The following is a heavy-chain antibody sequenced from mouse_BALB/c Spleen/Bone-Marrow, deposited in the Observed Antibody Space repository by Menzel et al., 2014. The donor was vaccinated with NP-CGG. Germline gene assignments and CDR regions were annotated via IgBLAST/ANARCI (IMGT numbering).Heavy chain of an antibody. CDR3: AKDYYYGYVAY. Sequence: EVQLVESGGGLVQPGGSLKLSCAASGFDLXRFWLSWVRQAPGKGLEWIGEINPDSSTINYTPSLKDKFIISRDNAKNTLYLQMSKVRSEDTALYYCAKDYYYGYVAYWGQGTLVTVSA. J-gene: IGHJ3*01. CDR2: INPDSSTI. D-gene: IGHD1-2*01. V-gene: IGHV4-1*02. CDR1: GFDLXRFW.